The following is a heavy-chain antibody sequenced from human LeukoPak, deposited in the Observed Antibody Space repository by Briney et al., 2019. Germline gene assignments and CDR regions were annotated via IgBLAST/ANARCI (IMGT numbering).Heavy chain of an antibody. J-gene: IGHJ3*02. CDR2: ISWNSGSI. V-gene: IGHV3-9*01. D-gene: IGHD3-10*01. CDR1: GFTFDDYA. CDR3: ATTVLFAFDI. Sequence: GGSLRLSCAASGFTFDDYAMHWVRQAPGRGLEWVSGISWNSGSIGYADSVKGRFTISRDNAKNSLYLQMNSLRAEDTALYYCATTVLFAFDIWGQGTMVTVSS.